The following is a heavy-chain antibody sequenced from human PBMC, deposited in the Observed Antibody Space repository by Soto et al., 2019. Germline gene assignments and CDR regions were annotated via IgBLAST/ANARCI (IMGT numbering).Heavy chain of an antibody. CDR1: GYFFASYS. Sequence: QVQLVQSGAEVKKPGASVKVSCKASGYFFASYSLHWVRQAPGQGLEWMGMINPSVGSTSYVEKLHGRVTMTRETSTRTVYMELRRLRSEDTAVYYFARESAGRDEFESSGDFEYWGQGTQVTVSS. D-gene: IGHD3-22*01. J-gene: IGHJ4*02. CDR2: INPSVGST. V-gene: IGHV1-46*04. CDR3: ARESAGRDEFESSGDFEY.